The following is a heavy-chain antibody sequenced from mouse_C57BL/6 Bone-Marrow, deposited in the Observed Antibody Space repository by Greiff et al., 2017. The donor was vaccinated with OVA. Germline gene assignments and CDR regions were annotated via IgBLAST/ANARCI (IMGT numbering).Heavy chain of an antibody. D-gene: IGHD6-1*01. V-gene: IGHV14-2*01. J-gene: IGHJ2*01. CDR2: IDPEDGGT. CDR1: GFTITDYY. CDR3: ARRCLYRYYFDY. Sequence: EVQLQQSGAELVKPGASVKLSCTASGFTITDYYMHWVKQRTEQGLEWIGRIDPEDGGTKYAPKFQGKATLTADTSSNTAYLQLSSLTSEDTAVDYCARRCLYRYYFDYWGQGTTLTVSS.